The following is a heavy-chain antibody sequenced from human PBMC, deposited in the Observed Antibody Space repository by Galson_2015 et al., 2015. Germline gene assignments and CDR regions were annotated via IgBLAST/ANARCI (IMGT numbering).Heavy chain of an antibody. J-gene: IGHJ4*01. Sequence: LSLTCTVSGGSISSSIYYWAWIRQPPGEGLEWIGNIYYSGSTFYNPYLKSRVTTSVDTSRKQFYLHLYSVTAADTAVYYCKILDLNCSVDTCFPFFDYWGNGTLVTVSS. D-gene: IGHD2-21*01. CDR1: GGSISSSIYY. V-gene: IGHV4-39*01. CDR2: IYYSGST. CDR3: KILDLNCSVDTCFPFFDY.